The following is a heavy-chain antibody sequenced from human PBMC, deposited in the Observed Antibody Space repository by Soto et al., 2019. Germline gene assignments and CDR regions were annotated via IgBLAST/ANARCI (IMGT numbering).Heavy chain of an antibody. V-gene: IGHV4-4*02. CDR3: ARAAMGASSWPFDY. Sequence: QVQLQESGPGLVKPSGTLSLTCAVSGGSISSSNWWSWVRQPPGKGLEWIGEIYHSGSTNYNPSLKSRVTISVDKSKNQFSLKLRSVTAADTSMYYCARAAMGASSWPFDYWGQGTLVPVSS. CDR2: IYHSGST. D-gene: IGHD6-13*01. J-gene: IGHJ4*02. CDR1: GGSISSSNW.